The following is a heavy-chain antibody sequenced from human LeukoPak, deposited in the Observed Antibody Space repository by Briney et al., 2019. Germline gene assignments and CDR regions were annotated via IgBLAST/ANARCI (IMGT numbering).Heavy chain of an antibody. CDR1: GLIFSSYW. J-gene: IGHJ4*02. CDR3: ASQGGHYFDY. CDR2: IKKDGSEM. Sequence: PGGSLRLSCEASGLIFSSYWMSWVRQAPGKGLEWVANIKKDGSEMYYVDSVKGRFTISRDNAKNSLYLQMNSLRADDTAVYYCASQGGHYFDYWGQGTLVTVSS. D-gene: IGHD3-16*01. V-gene: IGHV3-7*01.